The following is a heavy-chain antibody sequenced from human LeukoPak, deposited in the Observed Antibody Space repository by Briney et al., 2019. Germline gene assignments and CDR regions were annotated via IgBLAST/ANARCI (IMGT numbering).Heavy chain of an antibody. CDR3: ATDYYDSRGGRGYAFDI. J-gene: IGHJ3*02. CDR2: INPSGGST. Sequence: ASVKVSCKASGYTFTSYCMHWVRQAPGQGLEWMGIINPSGGSTSYAQKFQGRVTMTRDTSTSTVYMELSSLRSEDTAVYYCATDYYDSRGGRGYAFDIWGRGTMVTVSS. V-gene: IGHV1-46*01. CDR1: GYTFTSYC. D-gene: IGHD3-22*01.